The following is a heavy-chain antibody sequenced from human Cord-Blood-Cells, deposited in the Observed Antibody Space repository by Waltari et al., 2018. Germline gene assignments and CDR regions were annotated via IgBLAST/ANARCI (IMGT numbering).Heavy chain of an antibody. D-gene: IGHD6-13*01. CDR1: GGSFSGYS. CDR2: INHRGST. CDR3: ARSRYFSAAADLDY. V-gene: IGHV4-34*01. J-gene: IGHJ4*02. Sequence: QVQLQQWGAGLLKPSETLSLTCAVYGGSFSGYSWSWIRQPPGKGLEWIGEINHRGSTNYNPSLKSRVTISVDTAKNQFSLKLSSVTAADTAVYYCARSRYFSAAADLDYWGQGTLVTVSS.